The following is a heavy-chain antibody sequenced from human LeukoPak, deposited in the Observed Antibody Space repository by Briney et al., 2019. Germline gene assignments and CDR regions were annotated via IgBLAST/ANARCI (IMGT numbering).Heavy chain of an antibody. D-gene: IGHD5-18*01. CDR1: GFTFSIYD. V-gene: IGHV3-33*01. J-gene: IGHJ6*03. CDR3: ARGWIQLPHYYYYYYMDV. Sequence: PGRSLRLSCAASGFTFSIYDMHGVRQAPGRGLEWVAVIWYDGSNKYYADSVKGRFTISRDNSKNTLYLQMNSLRAEDTAVYYCARGWIQLPHYYYYYYMDVWGKGTTVTVSS. CDR2: IWYDGSNK.